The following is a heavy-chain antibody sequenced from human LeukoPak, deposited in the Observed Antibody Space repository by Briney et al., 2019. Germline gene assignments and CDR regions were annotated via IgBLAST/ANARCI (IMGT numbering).Heavy chain of an antibody. Sequence: SETLSLTCTVSGDSISTSNSYWGWIRQPPGKGLEWIGSIYYSGNTYYNASLKSRVTISVDTSKNQFSLKLISVTAADTAVYYCAKDSAFYYIDVWGKGTTVIISS. D-gene: IGHD3-10*01. V-gene: IGHV4-39*02. CDR2: IYYSGNT. CDR1: GDSISTSNSY. CDR3: AKDSAFYYIDV. J-gene: IGHJ6*03.